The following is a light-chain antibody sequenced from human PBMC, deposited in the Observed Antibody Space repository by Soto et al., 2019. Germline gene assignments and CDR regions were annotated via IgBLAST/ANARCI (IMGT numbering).Light chain of an antibody. CDR1: QNINSW. CDR3: QQYNSYSRT. J-gene: IGKJ1*01. CDR2: DAS. V-gene: IGKV1-5*01. Sequence: DIQMTQSPSTLSASVGDRVTITCRASQNINSWLAWYQQKPGKTPKLLIYDASSLQSGVPSRFSGSGSGTEFTLTISSLQPDDFATYYCQQYNSYSRTFGRGTKWIS.